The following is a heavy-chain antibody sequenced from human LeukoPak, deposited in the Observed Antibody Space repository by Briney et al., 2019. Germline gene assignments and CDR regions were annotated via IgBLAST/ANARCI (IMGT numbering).Heavy chain of an antibody. J-gene: IGHJ4*02. CDR2: ISGSGGST. Sequence: GGSLRLSCAASGFTFSSYSMNWVRQAPGKGLEWVSAISGSGGSTYYADSVKGRFTISRDNSKNTLYLQMNSLRAEDTAVYYCAEVGDRYCSGGSCYFFDYWGQGTLVTVSS. D-gene: IGHD2-15*01. CDR1: GFTFSSYS. V-gene: IGHV3-23*01. CDR3: AEVGDRYCSGGSCYFFDY.